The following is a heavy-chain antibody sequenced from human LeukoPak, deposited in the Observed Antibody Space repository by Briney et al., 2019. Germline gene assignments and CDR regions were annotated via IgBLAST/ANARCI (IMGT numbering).Heavy chain of an antibody. Sequence: ASVKVSCKASGYTFTSYAMHWVRQAPGQRLEWMGWINAGNGNTKYSQKFQGRVTITRDTSASTAYMELSSLRSEDTAVYYCARDPSTYCSGGSCRMDAFDIWGQGTMVTVSS. CDR2: INAGNGNT. V-gene: IGHV1-3*01. CDR1: GYTFTSYA. D-gene: IGHD2-15*01. J-gene: IGHJ3*02. CDR3: ARDPSTYCSGGSCRMDAFDI.